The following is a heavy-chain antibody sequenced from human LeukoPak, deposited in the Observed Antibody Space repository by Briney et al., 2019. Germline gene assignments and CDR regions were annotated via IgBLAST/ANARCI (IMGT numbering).Heavy chain of an antibody. CDR3: ARDQEGFDY. CDR1: GGSISSGGYY. Sequence: PSETLSLTCTVSGGSISSGGYYWSWIRQHPGRGLEWIGCIYYSGSTYYNPSLKSRVSISVDTSKNQFSLKLSSVTAADTAVYYCARDQEGFDYWGQGTLVTVSS. CDR2: IYYSGST. J-gene: IGHJ4*02. V-gene: IGHV4-31*03.